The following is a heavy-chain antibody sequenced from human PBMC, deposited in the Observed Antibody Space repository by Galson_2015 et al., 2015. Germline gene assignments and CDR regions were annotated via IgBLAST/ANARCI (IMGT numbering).Heavy chain of an antibody. CDR3: AREDYGGNSGWFDP. CDR1: GFTFSSYS. CDR2: ISSSSSYI. V-gene: IGHV3-21*01. J-gene: IGHJ5*02. Sequence: SLRLSCAASGFTFSSYSMNWVRQAPGKGLEWVSSISSSSSYIYYADSVKGRFTISRDNAKNSLYLQMNSLRAEDTAVYYCAREDYGGNSGWFDPWGQGTLVTVSS. D-gene: IGHD4-23*01.